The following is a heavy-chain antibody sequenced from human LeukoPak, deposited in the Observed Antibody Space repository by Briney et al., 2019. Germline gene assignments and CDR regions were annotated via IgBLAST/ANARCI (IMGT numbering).Heavy chain of an antibody. CDR1: GDSIGSYY. CDR3: ARGPPPDFDY. Sequence: SETLSLTCTVSGDSIGSYYWSWIRQPAGKGLEWIGRIYTSGYADYNPSLNSRVTMSVDTSKNQFSLKLISVTAADTAVYYCARGPPPDFDYWGQGTLVTVSS. J-gene: IGHJ4*02. V-gene: IGHV4-4*07. CDR2: IYTSGYA.